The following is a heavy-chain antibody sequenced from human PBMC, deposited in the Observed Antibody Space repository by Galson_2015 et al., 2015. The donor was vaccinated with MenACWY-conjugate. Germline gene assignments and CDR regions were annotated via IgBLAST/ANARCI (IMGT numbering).Heavy chain of an antibody. CDR2: LHGDGRK. Sequence: SLRLSCAASGFTVSSNYMTWVRRAPGKGLEWVSILHGDGRKYYAESVRGRFSISRANSKNTLYLQMNSLRAEDKPVYYCATTGGSSLDFWGQGTLVTVSS. D-gene: IGHD6-6*01. CDR1: GFTVSSNY. J-gene: IGHJ4*02. V-gene: IGHV3-53*01. CDR3: ATTGGSSLDF.